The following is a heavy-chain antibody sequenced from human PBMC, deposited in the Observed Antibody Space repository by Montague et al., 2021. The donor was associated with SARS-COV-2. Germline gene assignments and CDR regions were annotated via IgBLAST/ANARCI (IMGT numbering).Heavy chain of an antibody. D-gene: IGHD3-3*01. CDR1: GGSISFYY. CDR3: ARGPGFWSGYDRGPHWGSYYYYCMDV. Sequence: SETLSLTCTVSGGSISFYYWSWIRQPPGQGLEWIGYIYYSGSTNYNPSLKSRVTISVDTSKNRFSLKLSSVTAADTAVYYCARGPGFWSGYDRGPHWGSYYYYCMDVWGKGTPVTVSS. V-gene: IGHV4-59*01. J-gene: IGHJ6*03. CDR2: IYYSGST.